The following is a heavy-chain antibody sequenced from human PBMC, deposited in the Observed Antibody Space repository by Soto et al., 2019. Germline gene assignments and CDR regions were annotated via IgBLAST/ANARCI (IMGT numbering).Heavy chain of an antibody. J-gene: IGHJ4*02. CDR1: RFTFSNYA. D-gene: IGHD3-22*01. Sequence: QVQLVESGGGVVQPGRSLRVSCAASRFTFSNYAMHWVRQAPGKGLEWVAVVSYDGSKQFYADSVEGRFTISRDSSKSTLYLHMDNLRDEDTAVYYCARDRVYYYDNSGYYNFDYWGQGTLVTVSS. CDR2: VSYDGSKQ. V-gene: IGHV3-30-3*01. CDR3: ARDRVYYYDNSGYYNFDY.